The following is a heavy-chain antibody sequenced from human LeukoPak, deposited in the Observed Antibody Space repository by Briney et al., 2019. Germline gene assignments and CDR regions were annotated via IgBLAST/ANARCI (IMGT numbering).Heavy chain of an antibody. D-gene: IGHD5-12*01. V-gene: IGHV3-23*01. J-gene: IGHJ4*02. Sequence: PGGSLRLSCAASGFTFSSYAMSWVRQAPGKGLEWVSAISGSGGSTYYADSVKGRFTISRDNSKNTLYLQMNSLTTEDTAVYYCTRDRVQAPYSGDELDYWGQGTLVTVSS. CDR1: GFTFSSYA. CDR3: TRDRVQAPYSGDELDY. CDR2: ISGSGGST.